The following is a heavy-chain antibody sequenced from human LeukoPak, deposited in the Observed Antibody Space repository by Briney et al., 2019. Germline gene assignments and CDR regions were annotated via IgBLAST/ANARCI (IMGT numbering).Heavy chain of an antibody. CDR3: AIGMEPYYYMDV. V-gene: IGHV1-2*03. CDR2: INPNSGGT. J-gene: IGHJ6*03. CDR1: GYTFNGYY. Sequence: LGASVKVSCKASGYTFNGYYMHWVRQAPGQGLEWMGWINPNSGGTNYAQKFQGRVTMTRDTSISTAYMELSRLRSDDTAVYFCAIGMEPYYYMDVWGKGTTVTVSS. D-gene: IGHD1-26*01.